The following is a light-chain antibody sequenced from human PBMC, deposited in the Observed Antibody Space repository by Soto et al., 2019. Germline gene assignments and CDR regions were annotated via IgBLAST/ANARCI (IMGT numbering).Light chain of an antibody. Sequence: DIQLPQSPSFLSASVGDRVTITCRASQGINSYLAWYYQKPGKAPKLLIYAAPTLQSGVPSRFSGSGSGPEFTLTSSSLQPEDVATYYWQQHNSSPWTFGHGTKVEIK. CDR2: AAP. CDR1: QGINSY. CDR3: QQHNSSPWT. J-gene: IGKJ2*01. V-gene: IGKV1-9*01.